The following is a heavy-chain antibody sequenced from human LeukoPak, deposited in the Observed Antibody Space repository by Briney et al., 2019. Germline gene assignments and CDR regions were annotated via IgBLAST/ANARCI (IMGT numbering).Heavy chain of an antibody. D-gene: IGHD4-11*01. CDR2: IWYDGSNK. CDR3: ARVSNDYSNYIDY. J-gene: IGHJ4*02. Sequence: GGSLRLSCAASGFTFSSYGMHWVRQAPGKGLEWLAVIWYDGSNKYYADSVKGRFTISRDNSKNTLYLQMNSLRAEDTAVYYCARVSNDYSNYIDYWGQGTLVTVSS. CDR1: GFTFSSYG. V-gene: IGHV3-33*01.